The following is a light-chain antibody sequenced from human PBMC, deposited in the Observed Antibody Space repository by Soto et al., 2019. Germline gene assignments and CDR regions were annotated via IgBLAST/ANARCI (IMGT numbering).Light chain of an antibody. CDR2: DSS. V-gene: IGKV1-5*01. CDR1: QPISNW. Sequence: DIRMTQSPSTLSASVGDRVTISCRASQPISNWVAWYQQKPGRAPKLLISDSSNLETGVPPRFSGTGSGTQYTLTISRLQPDDFATYYCQEYNSYSLAFGGGTKVEIK. J-gene: IGKJ4*01. CDR3: QEYNSYSLA.